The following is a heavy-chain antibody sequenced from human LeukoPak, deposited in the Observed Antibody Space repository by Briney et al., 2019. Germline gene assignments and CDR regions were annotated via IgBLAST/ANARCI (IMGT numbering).Heavy chain of an antibody. Sequence: SGGSLRLSCATSGFPFSDFSMSWVRQAPGKGLEWISTTNSGGTSTYYAESVKGRFTISRDNSKNTLYLQMSSLRVEDTVVYYCAKQSYARSLGEGGPGTLVSVSS. CDR2: TNSGGTST. CDR1: GFPFSDFS. J-gene: IGHJ4*02. D-gene: IGHD2-8*01. CDR3: AKQSYARSLGE. V-gene: IGHV3-23*01.